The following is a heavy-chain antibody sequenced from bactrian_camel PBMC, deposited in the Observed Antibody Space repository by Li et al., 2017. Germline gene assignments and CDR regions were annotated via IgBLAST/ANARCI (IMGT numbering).Heavy chain of an antibody. D-gene: IGHD2*01. CDR1: GDPYSRLC. CDR3: ASGLRLPTRCRYDY. CDR2: IRTGV. V-gene: IGHV3S55*01. J-gene: IGHJ4*01. Sequence: HVQLVESGGGSVQAGGSLRLSCVVSGDPYSRLCTAWFRQAPGKEREEVATIRTGVVDSVKGRFAISQDNVQNTLYLQTNSLKAEDTAMYYCASGLRLPTRCRYDYWGQGTQVTVS.